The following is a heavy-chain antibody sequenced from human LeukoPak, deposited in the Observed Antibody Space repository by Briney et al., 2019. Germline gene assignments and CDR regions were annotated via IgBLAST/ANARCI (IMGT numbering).Heavy chain of an antibody. CDR3: ARGFYTYYDFWSTVTSYYFDY. V-gene: IGHV3-7*01. J-gene: IGHJ4*02. CDR1: GFTFSSYW. Sequence: QPGGSLSLSCAACGFTFSSYWMSWVRQAPGKGLEWVANIKQDGSEKYYVDSVKGRFTISRDNAKNSLYLQMNSLRAEDTAVYYCARGFYTYYDFWSTVTSYYFDYWGQGTLVTVSS. CDR2: IKQDGSEK. D-gene: IGHD3-3*01.